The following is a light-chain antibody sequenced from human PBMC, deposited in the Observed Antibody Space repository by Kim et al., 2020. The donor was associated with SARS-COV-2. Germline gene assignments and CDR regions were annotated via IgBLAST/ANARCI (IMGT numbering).Light chain of an antibody. CDR2: AAS. CDR1: QSISTY. Sequence: DIQMTQSPPSPSASVGDRVTISCRASQSISTYLNWFQQKPGRAPNLLIYAASSLQSGVPSRFSGSGSGTDFTLTISSLQPEDSATYYCQQSYIAPYTFGPGTKLEI. CDR3: QQSYIAPYT. V-gene: IGKV1-39*01. J-gene: IGKJ2*01.